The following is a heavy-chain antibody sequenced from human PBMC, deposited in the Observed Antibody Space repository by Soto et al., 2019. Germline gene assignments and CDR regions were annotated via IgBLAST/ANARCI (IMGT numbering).Heavy chain of an antibody. CDR2: ISGSGTSS. CDR3: AKYHPARWYGSLDY. CDR1: GFTFSIYA. Sequence: EVQLLESGGGLVQPGGSLRLSCAASGFTFSIYAMSWVRQAPGKGLEWVSSISGSGTSSYYADSVKGRFTFSRDNSKHTLNLQMNSLRADDTAVYFCAKYHPARWYGSLDYWGQGTLVTVSS. J-gene: IGHJ4*02. D-gene: IGHD6-13*01. V-gene: IGHV3-23*01.